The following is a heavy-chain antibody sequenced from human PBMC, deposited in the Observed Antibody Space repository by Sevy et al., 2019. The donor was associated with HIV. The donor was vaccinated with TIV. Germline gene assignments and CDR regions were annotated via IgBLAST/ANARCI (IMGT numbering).Heavy chain of an antibody. V-gene: IGHV3-33*06. J-gene: IGHJ4*02. CDR3: AKDFDSIAMPAFPDS. D-gene: IGHD3-9*01. CDR2: IRYDGSNY. CDR1: GFTFSNYG. Sequence: GGSLRLSCAASGFTFSNYGMHWVRQAPGKGLEWVAVIRYDGSNYDYADSVKGRFTVSRANSKNTLYLEMKSLRPEDTAVYFCAKDFDSIAMPAFPDSWGQGTLVTVSS.